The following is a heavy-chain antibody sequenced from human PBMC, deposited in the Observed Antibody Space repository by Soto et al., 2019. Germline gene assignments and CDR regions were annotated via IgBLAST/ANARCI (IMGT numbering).Heavy chain of an antibody. J-gene: IGHJ4*02. CDR1: GFTFSSYG. CDR3: AKEHIVRGFYYFDY. Sequence: QVQLVESGGGVVQHGRSLRLSCAASGFTFSSYGMHWVRQAPGKGLEWVAVISYDGSNKYYADSVKGRFTISRDNSKNTLYLQMNSLRAEDTAVYYCAKEHIVRGFYYFDYWGQGTLVTVSS. V-gene: IGHV3-30*18. CDR2: ISYDGSNK. D-gene: IGHD5-12*01.